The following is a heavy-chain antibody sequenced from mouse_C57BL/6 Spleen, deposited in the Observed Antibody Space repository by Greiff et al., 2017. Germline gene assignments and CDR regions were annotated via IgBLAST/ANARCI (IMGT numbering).Heavy chain of an antibody. V-gene: IGHV1-4*01. Sequence: VQLQQSGAELARPGASVKMSCKASGYTFTSYTMQWVKQRPGQGLEWIGYINPSSGYTKYNQKFKDKATLTADKSSSTAYMQLSSLTSEDSSVCYCERDRPYAKDDRGQGTSVTAAS. CDR1: GYTFTSYT. CDR2: INPSSGYT. J-gene: IGHJ4*01. CDR3: ERDRPYAKDD. D-gene: IGHD2-14*01.